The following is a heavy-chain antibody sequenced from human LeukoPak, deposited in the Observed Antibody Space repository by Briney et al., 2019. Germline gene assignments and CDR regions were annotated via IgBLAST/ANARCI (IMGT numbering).Heavy chain of an antibody. CDR3: ARDRRAAVSFDY. Sequence: GGSLRLSCAASGFTFSSYAMHWVRQAPGKGLEWVAVISYDGSNKYYADSVKGRFTISRDNSKNTLYLQMNSLRAEDTAVYYCARDRRAAVSFDYWAQETLVTVSS. V-gene: IGHV3-30-3*01. CDR1: GFTFSSYA. CDR2: ISYDGSNK. D-gene: IGHD6-13*01. J-gene: IGHJ4*02.